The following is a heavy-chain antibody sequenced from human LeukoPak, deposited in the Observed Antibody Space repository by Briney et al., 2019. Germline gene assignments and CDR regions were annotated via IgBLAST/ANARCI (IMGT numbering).Heavy chain of an antibody. Sequence: SETLSLTCTVSGGSISSSSYYWGWIRQPPGKGLEWIGSIYYSGSTYYNPSLKSRVTISVDTSKNQFSLKLSSVTAADTAVYYCARERGSSGWNDFDYWGQGTLVTVSS. CDR2: IYYSGST. CDR1: GGSISSSSYY. CDR3: ARERGSSGWNDFDY. V-gene: IGHV4-39*07. D-gene: IGHD6-19*01. J-gene: IGHJ4*02.